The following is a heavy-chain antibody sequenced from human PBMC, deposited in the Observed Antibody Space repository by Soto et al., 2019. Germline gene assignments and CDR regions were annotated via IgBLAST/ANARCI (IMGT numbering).Heavy chain of an antibody. CDR3: PSENWYVFVH. CDR2: ISSSGSTI. CDR1: GFTFSDYY. Sequence: GGSLRLSCAASGFTFSDYYMSWIRQAPGKGLEWVSYISSSGSTIYYADSVKGRFTISRDNANNSLYLQMNSLRAEDTALYYCPSENWYVFVHWDQGTPLTVSS. V-gene: IGHV3-11*01. D-gene: IGHD1-1*01. J-gene: IGHJ4*01.